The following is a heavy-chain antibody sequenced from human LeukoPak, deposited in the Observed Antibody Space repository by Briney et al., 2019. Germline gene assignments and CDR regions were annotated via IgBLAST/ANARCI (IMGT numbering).Heavy chain of an antibody. V-gene: IGHV4-30-4*08. CDR1: GGSISSGGYY. D-gene: IGHD3-10*01. CDR2: IYYSGST. Sequence: RASETLSLTCTVSGGSISSGGYYWSWIHQPPEKGLEWIGYIYYSGSTYYHPSLKSRVTISVGTSKKQFSLKLSSVTAADTAVYYCARPTRELNTIPFDYWGQGILVTVSS. CDR3: ARPTRELNTIPFDY. J-gene: IGHJ4*02.